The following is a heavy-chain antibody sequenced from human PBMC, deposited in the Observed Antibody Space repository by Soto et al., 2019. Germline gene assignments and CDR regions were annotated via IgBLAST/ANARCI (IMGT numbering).Heavy chain of an antibody. CDR1: GDSISSSSYY. CDR3: AKWNGYGDV. J-gene: IGHJ4*02. D-gene: IGHD4-17*01. CDR2: IYYSGTT. Sequence: PSETLSLTCTVSGDSISSSSYYWGWIRQPPGKGLEWIGDIYYSGTTHYNPSLKSRVTISIDTSKNQFSLQMHSLRVEDTAVYYCAKWNGYGDVWGQGTLVTVSS. V-gene: IGHV4-39*07.